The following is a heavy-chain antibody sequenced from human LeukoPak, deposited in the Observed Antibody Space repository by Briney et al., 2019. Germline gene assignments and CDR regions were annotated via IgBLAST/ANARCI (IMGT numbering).Heavy chain of an antibody. D-gene: IGHD2-15*01. CDR2: ISAYNGNT. CDR3: ARGDCSGGSCYLYY. V-gene: IGHV1-18*01. CDR1: GYTFTSYG. J-gene: IGHJ4*02. Sequence: ASVKVSCKASGYTFTSYGISWVRQAPGQGREWMGWISAYNGNTNYAQKLQGRVTMTTDTSTSTAYMELRSLRSDDTAVYYCARGDCSGGSCYLYYWGQGTLVTVSS.